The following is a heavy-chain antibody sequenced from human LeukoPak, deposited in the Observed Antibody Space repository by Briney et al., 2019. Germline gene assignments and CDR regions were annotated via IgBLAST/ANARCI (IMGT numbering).Heavy chain of an antibody. CDR2: INGDGTTT. D-gene: IGHD5-12*01. V-gene: IGHV3-74*01. CDR1: GFTFSSFW. Sequence: PGGSLRLSCATSGFTFSSFWMHWVRQPPGKGLVWVSGINGDGTTTTYVDSVKGRFTISRDNAMNTLYLQMNSLRAEDTAVYYCASDQEREYSGYDPFDYWGQGTLVTVSS. J-gene: IGHJ4*02. CDR3: ASDQEREYSGYDPFDY.